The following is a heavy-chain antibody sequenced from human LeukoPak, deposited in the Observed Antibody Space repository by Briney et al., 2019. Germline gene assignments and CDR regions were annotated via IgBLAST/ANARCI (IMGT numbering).Heavy chain of an antibody. CDR3: ATHTPRYSSSWNAFDI. D-gene: IGHD6-13*01. J-gene: IGHJ3*02. CDR1: GFTFSSYA. V-gene: IGHV3-30-3*01. CDR2: ISYDGSNK. Sequence: PGRSLRLSCAASGFTFSSYAMHWVRQAPGKGLEWVAVISYDGSNKYYADSVKGRFTISRDNSKNTLYLQMNSLRAEDTAVYYCATHTPRYSSSWNAFDIWGQGTMVTVSS.